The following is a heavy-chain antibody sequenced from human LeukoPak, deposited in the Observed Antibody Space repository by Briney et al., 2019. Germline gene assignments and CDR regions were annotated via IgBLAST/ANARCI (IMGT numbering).Heavy chain of an antibody. CDR2: ISAYNGNT. D-gene: IGHD5-18*01. V-gene: IGHV1-18*01. CDR3: ARETWIQLWPHYFDY. J-gene: IGHJ4*02. Sequence: GASVKVSCKASGYTFTGYGISWVRQAPGQGLEWMGWISAYNGNTNYAQKLQGRVTMTTDTSTSTAYMELRSLRSDDTAVYYCARETWIQLWPHYFDYWGQGTLVTVSS. CDR1: GYTFTGYG.